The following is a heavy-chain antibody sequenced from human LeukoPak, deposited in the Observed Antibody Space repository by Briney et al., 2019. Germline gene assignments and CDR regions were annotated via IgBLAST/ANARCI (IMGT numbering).Heavy chain of an antibody. CDR2: IIPILGTA. D-gene: IGHD5-24*01. V-gene: IGHV1-69*01. CDR3: ARDSEMATMLHI. CDR1: GGTFSSYA. Sequence: SVKVSCKASGGTFSSYAISWVRQAPGQGLEWMGGIIPILGTANYAQKFQGRVTITADESTSTAYMELSSLRSEDTAVYYCARDSEMATMLHIWGQGTMVTVSS. J-gene: IGHJ3*02.